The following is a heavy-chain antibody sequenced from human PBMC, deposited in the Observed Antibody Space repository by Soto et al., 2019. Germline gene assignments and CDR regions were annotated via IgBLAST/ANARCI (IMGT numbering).Heavy chain of an antibody. CDR2: ISYDGTTK. V-gene: IGHV3-30-3*01. Sequence: QEQVVESGGGVVQPGRSLRLSCAASGFTFGTHAMHWVRQAPGRGLEWVAIISYDGTTKDYADSVKGRFTISRDNSKNAVYLQMNSLRSEDTALYYCARDWRTAGTTGWFDPWGQGTLVTVSS. CDR1: GFTFGTHA. D-gene: IGHD6-13*01. J-gene: IGHJ5*02. CDR3: ARDWRTAGTTGWFDP.